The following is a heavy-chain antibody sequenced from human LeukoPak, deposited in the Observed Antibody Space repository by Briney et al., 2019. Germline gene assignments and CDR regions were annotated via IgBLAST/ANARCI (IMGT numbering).Heavy chain of an antibody. CDR3: AREGRQNYYGSGSYYKGGGLYYYYYMDV. Sequence: PGGSLRLSCAASGFTSSSYAMHWVRQAPGKGLEWVAVISYDGSNKYYADSVKRRFTISRDNSKNTLYLQMNSLRAEDTAMYYCAREGRQNYYGSGSYYKGGGLYYYYYMDVWGKGTTVTVSS. D-gene: IGHD3-10*01. J-gene: IGHJ6*03. CDR2: ISYDGSNK. CDR1: GFTSSSYA. V-gene: IGHV3-30*04.